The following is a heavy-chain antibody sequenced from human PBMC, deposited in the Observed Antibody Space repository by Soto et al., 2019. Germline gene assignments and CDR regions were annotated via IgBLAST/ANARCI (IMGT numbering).Heavy chain of an antibody. Sequence: QVQLQESGPRLVQPSDTLSLTCSVSGGSVSSDSYYWSWIRQPPGAGLEWIGYIYFSGTTNYNPSLESRISILVDSSKNQFSLKLSSVTAADTAVYYCARSPDSGDYVDYWGQGTLVAVSS. J-gene: IGHJ4*02. CDR3: ARSPDSGDYVDY. D-gene: IGHD4-17*01. CDR1: GGSVSSDSYY. V-gene: IGHV4-61*01. CDR2: IYFSGTT.